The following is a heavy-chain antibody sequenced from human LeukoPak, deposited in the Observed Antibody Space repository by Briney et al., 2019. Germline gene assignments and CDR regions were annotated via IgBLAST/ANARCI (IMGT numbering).Heavy chain of an antibody. CDR3: VGYDILTGLGGFDY. V-gene: IGHV4-39*01. CDR2: IYYSGST. CDR1: GGSISSSSYY. Sequence: SETLSLTCTVSGGSISSSSYYWGWIRQPPGKGLEWIGSIYYSGSTYYNPSLKSRVTISVDTSKNQFSLKLSSVTAADTAVYYCVGYDILTGLGGFDYWGQGTLVTVSS. J-gene: IGHJ4*02. D-gene: IGHD3-9*01.